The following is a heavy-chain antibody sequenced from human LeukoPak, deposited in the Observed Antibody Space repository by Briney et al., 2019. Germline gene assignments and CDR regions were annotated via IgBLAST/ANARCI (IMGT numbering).Heavy chain of an antibody. Sequence: ASVKVSCKASGYTFTSYYMHWVRQAPGQGLEWMGIINPSGGSTSYAQKFQGRVTMTRDTSTSTVYMELSSQRSEDTAVYYCARVGSGDSSAYWVGSFDYWGQGTLVTVSS. CDR3: ARVGSGDSSAYWVGSFDY. CDR2: INPSGGST. J-gene: IGHJ4*02. D-gene: IGHD3-22*01. V-gene: IGHV1-46*01. CDR1: GYTFTSYY.